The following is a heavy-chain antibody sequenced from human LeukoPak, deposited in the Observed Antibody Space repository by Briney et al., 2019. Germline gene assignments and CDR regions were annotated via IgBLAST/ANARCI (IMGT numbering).Heavy chain of an antibody. CDR2: IDYSGAT. D-gene: IGHD3-22*01. J-gene: IGHJ4*02. Sequence: SETLSLTCTVSGDSVSSDNYYWSWIRQPPGKGLEWIAYIDYSGATKFNPSLKSRVTITLDTSKNQFSLKLSSVTAADTAVYYCARDRRGYYDSSSHFDYWGQGTLVTVSS. V-gene: IGHV4-61*01. CDR3: ARDRRGYYDSSSHFDY. CDR1: GDSVSSDNYY.